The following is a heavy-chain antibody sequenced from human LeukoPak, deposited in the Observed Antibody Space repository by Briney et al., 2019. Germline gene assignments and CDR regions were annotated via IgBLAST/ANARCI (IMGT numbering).Heavy chain of an antibody. CDR2: IVNSGGTT. CDR1: GFTFSKYY. CDR3: AGGYGSGSYSA. Sequence: PGGSLRLSCAASGFTFSKYYMSWIRQAPGKGLEWISYIVNSGGTTSYADSVQGRFTISSDDAKNSLYLQMNSLRAEDTAVYYCAGGYGSGSYSAWGQGIPVTVPS. V-gene: IGHV3-11*01. J-gene: IGHJ5*02. D-gene: IGHD3-10*01.